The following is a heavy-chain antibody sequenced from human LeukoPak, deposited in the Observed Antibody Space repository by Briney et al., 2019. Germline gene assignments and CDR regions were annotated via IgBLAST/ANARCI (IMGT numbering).Heavy chain of an antibody. CDR2: INHSGST. Sequence: SETLSLTCAVYGGSFSGYYWSWIRQPPGKGLEWIGEINHSGSTNYNPSLKSRVTISVDTSKNQFSLKLSSVTAADTAVYYCARVPGRYSSGWYSGGAFDIWGQGTMVTVSS. CDR3: ARVPGRYSSGWYSGGAFDI. D-gene: IGHD6-19*01. J-gene: IGHJ3*02. CDR1: GGSFSGYY. V-gene: IGHV4-34*01.